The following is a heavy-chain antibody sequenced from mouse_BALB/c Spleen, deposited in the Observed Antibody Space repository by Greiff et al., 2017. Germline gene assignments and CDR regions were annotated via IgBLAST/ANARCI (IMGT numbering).Heavy chain of an antibody. CDR3: ASGTVVATKAY. J-gene: IGHJ3*01. CDR2: IDPANGNT. V-gene: IGHV14-3*02. Sequence: VQLKESGAELVKPGASVKLSCTASGFNIKDTYMHWVKQRPEQGLEWIGRIDPANGNTKYDPKFQGKATITADTSSNTAYLQLSSLTSEDTAVYYCASGTVVATKAYWGQGTLVTVSA. CDR1: GFNIKDTY. D-gene: IGHD1-1*01.